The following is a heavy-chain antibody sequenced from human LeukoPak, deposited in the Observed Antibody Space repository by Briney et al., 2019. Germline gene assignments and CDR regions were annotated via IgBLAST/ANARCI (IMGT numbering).Heavy chain of an antibody. J-gene: IGHJ4*02. Sequence: GGSLRIPCEAPAFTFSGSGMSWVRQASGKGRDWVARIRTQATIYARAYAESEKGSITTSRDDSKNTAYLQMNSLKTEDTAVYYCTTLSTMVRGVINLDYWGQGTLVTVSS. CDR3: TTLSTMVRGVINLDY. V-gene: IGHV3-73*01. D-gene: IGHD3-10*01. CDR2: IRTQATIYAR. CDR1: AFTFSGSG.